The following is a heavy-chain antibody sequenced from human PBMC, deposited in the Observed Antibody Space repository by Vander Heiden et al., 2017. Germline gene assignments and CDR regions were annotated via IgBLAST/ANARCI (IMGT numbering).Heavy chain of an antibody. CDR3: ARYCSSTSCYKFDS. V-gene: IGHV1-8*01. Sequence: QEQLVQSGAEVKTPGASVLVSCTASGYTLSNYESNWVRQAAGQGLEWVGWMDPKTGNRGYAQKFQGRVTMTTNTSITTAYMELSSLRSEDTAVYYCARYCSSTSCYKFDSWGQGTLVTVSS. J-gene: IGHJ4*02. CDR1: GYTLSNYE. CDR2: MDPKTGNR. D-gene: IGHD2-2*01.